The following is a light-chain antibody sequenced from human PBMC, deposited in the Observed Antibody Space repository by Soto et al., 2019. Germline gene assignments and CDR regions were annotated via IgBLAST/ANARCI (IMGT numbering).Light chain of an antibody. V-gene: IGKV3-20*01. CDR2: GIS. Sequence: EIVLTHSPGTLSLSPGERATLSCVTSQSITRNYFAWYQQKPGQGPSLLIYGISIRATGNPDRFSGSGSGKDVTITLIRLERVEFAVYYCRQYGSFPFTFGPGSKLEIK. CDR3: RQYGSFPFT. J-gene: IGKJ3*01. CDR1: QSITRNY.